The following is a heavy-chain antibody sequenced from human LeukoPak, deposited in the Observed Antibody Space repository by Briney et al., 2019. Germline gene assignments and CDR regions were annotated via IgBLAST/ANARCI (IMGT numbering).Heavy chain of an antibody. V-gene: IGHV4-59*01. CDR1: GGSISSYY. CDR2: IYYSGST. CDR3: AREGPGYSSSFDY. D-gene: IGHD6-13*01. Sequence: PSETLSLTCTVSGGSISSYYWSWIRQPPGKGLEWIGYIYYSGSTNYNPSLKSRVTISVDTSKNQFSLKLSSVTAADTAVYYCAREGPGYSSSFDYWGQGTLVTVSS. J-gene: IGHJ4*02.